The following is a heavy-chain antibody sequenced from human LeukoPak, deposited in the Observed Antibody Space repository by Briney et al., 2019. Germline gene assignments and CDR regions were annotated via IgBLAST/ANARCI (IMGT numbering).Heavy chain of an antibody. CDR3: ARRGFTYGMDV. CDR1: GFTFSSYE. CDR2: ISSSGSTI. Sequence: GGSLRLSCAASGFTFSSYEMNWVRQAPGKGQEWVSYISSSGSTIYYADSVKGRFTTSRDNAKNSLYLQMNSLRAEDTAVYYCARRGFTYGMDVWGQGTTVTVSS. V-gene: IGHV3-48*03. J-gene: IGHJ6*02.